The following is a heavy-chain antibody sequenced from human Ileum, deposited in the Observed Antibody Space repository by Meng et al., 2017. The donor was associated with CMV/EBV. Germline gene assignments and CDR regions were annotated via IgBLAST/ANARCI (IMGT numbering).Heavy chain of an antibody. Sequence: SCKASGYKFTNYAIHWVRQAHGQGIEWMGWINAGNGITKYSQKFQDRVTFTRDTSASKGYMELSSLRSEDTAVYYCARIGYGAHFDYWGQGSLVTVSS. J-gene: IGHJ4*02. D-gene: IGHD4-17*01. CDR3: ARIGYGAHFDY. CDR1: GYKFTNYA. CDR2: INAGNGIT. V-gene: IGHV1-3*01.